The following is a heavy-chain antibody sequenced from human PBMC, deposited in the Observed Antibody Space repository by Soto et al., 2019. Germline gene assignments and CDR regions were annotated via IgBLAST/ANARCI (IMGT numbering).Heavy chain of an antibody. J-gene: IGHJ6*02. D-gene: IGHD6-19*01. CDR3: ARSAMAGDYYYYGIDV. CDR1: GYTFSSYV. V-gene: IGHV1-18*04. CDR2: ISVYSGKT. Sequence: ASVKVSCKASGYTFSSYVITWVRQAPGQGLEWMGWISVYSGKTSYAQKLQDRVTMSTDTSTSTAYMELRSLRSDDTAFYYCARSAMAGDYYYYGIDVWGRGTTVTVSS.